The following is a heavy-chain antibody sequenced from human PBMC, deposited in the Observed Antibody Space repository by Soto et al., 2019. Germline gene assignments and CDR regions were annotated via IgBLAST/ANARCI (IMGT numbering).Heavy chain of an antibody. CDR1: GGSVSSGSYY. Sequence: SETLSLTCTVSGGSVSSGSYYWSWIRQPPGNGLEWIGYIYYSGSTNYNPSLKSRVTISVDTSKNQFSLKLSSVTAADTAVYYCARARVTMVRGVIIYYYGMDVWGQGTTVT. CDR3: ARARVTMVRGVIIYYYGMDV. D-gene: IGHD3-10*01. CDR2: IYYSGST. V-gene: IGHV4-61*01. J-gene: IGHJ6*02.